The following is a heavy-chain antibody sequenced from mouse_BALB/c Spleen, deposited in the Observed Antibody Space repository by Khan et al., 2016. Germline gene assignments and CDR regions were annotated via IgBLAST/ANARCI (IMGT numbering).Heavy chain of an antibody. CDR1: GYSITSDYA. D-gene: IGHD2-2*01. J-gene: IGHJ4*01. CDR3: ARWLDAMDY. Sequence: EVQLQESGPGLVKPSQSLSLTCTVTGYSITSDYAWNWIRQFPGNKLEWMGYISYSGTTTYNPSLKSRISITRDTTKNQFFLQFNSVTTEDTASYYCARWLDAMDYWGQGTSVTVSS. CDR2: ISYSGTT. V-gene: IGHV3-2*02.